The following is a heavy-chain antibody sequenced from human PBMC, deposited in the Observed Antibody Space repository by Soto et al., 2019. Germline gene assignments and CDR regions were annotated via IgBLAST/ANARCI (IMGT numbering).Heavy chain of an antibody. CDR2: IYYSGST. J-gene: IGHJ6*02. V-gene: IGHV4-59*01. CDR1: GGSISSYY. D-gene: IGHD2-2*01. Sequence: PSETRSLTCTVSGGSISSYYWSWIRQPPGKGLEWIGYIYYSGSTNYNPSLKCRVTISVDTSKNQFSLKLSSVTAADTAVYYCARRLYCSSTSCQEFYYGMDVWGQGTTVTVSS. CDR3: ARRLYCSSTSCQEFYYGMDV.